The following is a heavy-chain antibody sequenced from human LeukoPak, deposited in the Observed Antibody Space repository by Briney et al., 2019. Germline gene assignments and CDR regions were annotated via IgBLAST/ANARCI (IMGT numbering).Heavy chain of an antibody. CDR3: ATPGPGSGSHYPYFDY. CDR2: INGSGGST. J-gene: IGHJ4*02. D-gene: IGHD3-10*01. CDR1: GLTFNSYA. Sequence: GGSLRLPCAASGLTFNSYAMMWAPDAPGKAVEGVSSINGSGGSTYNANSVKGRFTICRDNSKVKTYMQMISLRAKDTAVYYSATPGPGSGSHYPYFDYWGQGTLVTVSS. V-gene: IGHV3-23*01.